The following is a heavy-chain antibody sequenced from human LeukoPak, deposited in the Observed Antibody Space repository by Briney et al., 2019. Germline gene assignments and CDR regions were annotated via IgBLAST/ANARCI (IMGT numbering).Heavy chain of an antibody. CDR2: IRYDGSNK. CDR1: GFTFSRYG. CDR3: AKEIVIVVVPAAIEAAFDI. D-gene: IGHD2-2*01. J-gene: IGHJ3*02. V-gene: IGHV3-30*02. Sequence: QTGGSLRLSCAASGFTFSRYGMHWVRQAPGKGLEWVAFIRYDGSNKYYADSVKGRFTISRDNSKNTLYLQMNSLRAEDTAVYYCAKEIVIVVVPAAIEAAFDIWGQGTMVTVSS.